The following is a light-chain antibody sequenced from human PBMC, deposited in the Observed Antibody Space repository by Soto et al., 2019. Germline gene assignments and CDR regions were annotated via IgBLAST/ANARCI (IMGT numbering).Light chain of an antibody. CDR1: QSLLSSTDNKNY. V-gene: IGKV4-1*01. J-gene: IGKJ4*01. CDR2: WAS. Sequence: IVMTQSPASLAVSLGERATIDCRSSQSLLSSTDNKNYLAWFQQRPGQPPRLLIRWASARESGVPDRFSASGSGTEFTLTISSLQAEDVAVYYCQPDYSSPLTFGGGTKVE. CDR3: QPDYSSPLT.